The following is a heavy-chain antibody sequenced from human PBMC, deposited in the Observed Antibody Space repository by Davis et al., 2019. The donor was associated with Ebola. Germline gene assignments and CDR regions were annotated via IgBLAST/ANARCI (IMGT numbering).Heavy chain of an antibody. J-gene: IGHJ4*02. CDR1: GFTFSSYW. V-gene: IGHV3-7*01. Sequence: GESLKTPCAAPGFTFSSYWMSWVRQAPGKGLEWVDNIKQDGSEKYYVDSVKGRFTISRDNAKNSLYLQMNSLRDEDTAVYYCARVPIVATIRADYWGQGTLVTVSS. CDR3: ARVPIVATIRADY. D-gene: IGHD5-12*01. CDR2: IKQDGSEK.